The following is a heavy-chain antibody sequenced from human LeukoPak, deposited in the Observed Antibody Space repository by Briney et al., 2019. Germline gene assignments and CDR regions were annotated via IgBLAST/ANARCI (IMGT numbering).Heavy chain of an antibody. CDR3: ARSYNDILSVYYSKSTDVFDI. D-gene: IGHD3-9*01. J-gene: IGHJ3*02. CDR1: GGSISSGGYS. V-gene: IGHV4-30-2*01. Sequence: PSQTLSLTCAVSGGSISSGGYSWSWIRQPPGKGLEWIGYIYHSGSTYYNPSLKSRVTISVDRSKNQFSLKLSSVTAADTAVYYCARSYNDILSVYYSKSTDVFDIWGKGTMVTVSS. CDR2: IYHSGST.